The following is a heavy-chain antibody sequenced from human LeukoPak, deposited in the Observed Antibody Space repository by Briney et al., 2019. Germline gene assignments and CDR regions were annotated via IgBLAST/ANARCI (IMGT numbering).Heavy chain of an antibody. J-gene: IGHJ4*02. CDR1: GGSISNSY. D-gene: IGHD3-10*01. V-gene: IGHV4-59*12. CDR2: IYYSGST. CDR3: ARAITMVRGVLYHFDY. Sequence: PSETLSLTCTVSGGSISNSYWSWIRQPPGKGLEWIGYIYYSGSTNYNPSLKSRVTISVDTSKNQFSLKLSSVTAADTAVYYCARAITMVRGVLYHFDYWGQGTLVTVSS.